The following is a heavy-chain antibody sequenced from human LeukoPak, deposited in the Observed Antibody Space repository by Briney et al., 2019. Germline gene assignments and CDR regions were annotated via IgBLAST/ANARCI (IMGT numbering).Heavy chain of an antibody. Sequence: TSETLSLTCTVSGGSISIYYWSWIRQPPGKGMEWVGYIYNSGSTNYNPSLKSRVTISVDTSKNQFSLKLSSVTAADTAVYYCARARPDTAMAVDYWGQGTLVTVSS. D-gene: IGHD5-18*01. J-gene: IGHJ4*02. CDR2: IYNSGST. CDR3: ARARPDTAMAVDY. CDR1: GGSISIYY. V-gene: IGHV4-59*01.